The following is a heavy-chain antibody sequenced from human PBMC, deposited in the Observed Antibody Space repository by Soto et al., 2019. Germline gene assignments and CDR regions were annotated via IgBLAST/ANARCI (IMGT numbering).Heavy chain of an antibody. CDR2: IYYSGST. CDR3: ARSYCSGGSCYNAFDI. V-gene: IGHV4-31*03. CDR1: GGSISSGGYY. J-gene: IGHJ3*02. Sequence: SETLSLTCTVSGGSISSGGYYWGWVRRRPGKGLEWIGYIYYSGSTYYNPSLKSRVTISVDTSKNQFSLKLSSVTAADTAVYYCARSYCSGGSCYNAFDIWGQGTMVTVSS. D-gene: IGHD2-15*01.